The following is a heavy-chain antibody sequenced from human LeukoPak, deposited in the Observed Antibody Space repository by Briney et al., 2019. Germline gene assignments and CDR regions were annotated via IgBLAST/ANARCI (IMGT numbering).Heavy chain of an antibody. J-gene: IGHJ4*02. Sequence: GGALRLSCAASGFSFSSYSLNWVRHAPAKGLEWVSYISSSGSTIYYADSVKARFPISRDNAKNSLYLQMNSLRAEDTAVYYCAREEDGYYYDSSGYWGQGTLVTVSS. CDR2: ISSSGSTI. CDR3: AREEDGYYYDSSGY. V-gene: IGHV3-48*04. CDR1: GFSFSSYS. D-gene: IGHD3-22*01.